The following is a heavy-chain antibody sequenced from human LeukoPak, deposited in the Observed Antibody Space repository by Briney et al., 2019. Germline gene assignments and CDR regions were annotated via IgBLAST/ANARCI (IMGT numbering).Heavy chain of an antibody. CDR3: ARDSGMAGTSFDY. Sequence: SQTLSLTCTVSGGTISSGDYYWSWIRQPPGKGLEWIGYIYYSGSTYYNPSLKSRVTISVDTSKNQFSLKLSSVTAADTAVYYCARDSGMAGTSFDYRGQGTLVTVSS. J-gene: IGHJ4*02. V-gene: IGHV4-30-4*08. CDR2: IYYSGST. D-gene: IGHD6-19*01. CDR1: GGTISSGDYY.